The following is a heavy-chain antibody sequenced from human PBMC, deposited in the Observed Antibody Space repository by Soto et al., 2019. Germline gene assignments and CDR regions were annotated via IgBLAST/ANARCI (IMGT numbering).Heavy chain of an antibody. CDR2: ISAYNGNT. V-gene: IGHV1-18*01. D-gene: IGHD2-2*01. Sequence: QVQLVQSGAEVKKPGASVKVSCKASGYTFISYGISWVRLAPGQGLEWMGWISAYNGNTNYAQKFQGRVTMTTDTSTKRAQVQLRGLRSDDTAVYYCAGGYWTSTPCYYAFDIWGQGTMVTVSS. J-gene: IGHJ3*02. CDR3: AGGYWTSTPCYYAFDI. CDR1: GYTFISYG.